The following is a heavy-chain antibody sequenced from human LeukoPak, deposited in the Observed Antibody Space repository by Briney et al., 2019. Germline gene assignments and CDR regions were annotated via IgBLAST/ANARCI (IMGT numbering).Heavy chain of an antibody. CDR2: INPNSGGT. CDR1: GYTFTDYY. CDR3: ARASGAQRYCSSTSCYGVWSIWFDP. J-gene: IGHJ5*02. Sequence: GASVKVSCKASGYTFTDYYMHWVRQAPGQGLEWMGRINPNSGGTNYAQKFQGRVTMTRDTSISTAYMGLSRLGSYDTAVYYCARASGAQRYCSSTSCYGVWSIWFDPWGQGTLVTVSS. V-gene: IGHV1-2*06. D-gene: IGHD2-2*01.